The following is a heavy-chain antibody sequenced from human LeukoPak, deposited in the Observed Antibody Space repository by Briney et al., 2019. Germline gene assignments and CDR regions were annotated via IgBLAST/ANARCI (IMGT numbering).Heavy chain of an antibody. CDR2: EWFDGTNK. CDR3: ARDLNSGWSRYGLDV. V-gene: IGHV3-33*01. Sequence: GGSLRLSCAASGFSFSYYGMHWVRQAPGKGLEWEAVEWFDGTNKYYADSVKGRFTISRDSSKNTLYLQMNSLRAEDTAVYYCARDLNSGWSRYGLDVWGQGITVTVSS. J-gene: IGHJ6*02. D-gene: IGHD6-19*01. CDR1: GFSFSYYG.